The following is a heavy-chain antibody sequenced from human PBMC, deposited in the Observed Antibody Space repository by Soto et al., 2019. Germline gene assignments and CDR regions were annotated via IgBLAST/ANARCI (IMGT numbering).Heavy chain of an antibody. D-gene: IGHD6-13*01. CDR2: ISGSGGST. CDR3: AKVQAAAGTGGVDAFDI. J-gene: IGHJ3*02. CDR1: GFTFSSYA. Sequence: GGSLRLSCAASGFTFSSYAMSWVRQAPGKGLEWVSAISGSGGSTYYADSVKGRFTISRDNSKNTLYLQMNSLRAEDTAVYYCAKVQAAAGTGGVDAFDIWGQGTMVTVSS. V-gene: IGHV3-23*01.